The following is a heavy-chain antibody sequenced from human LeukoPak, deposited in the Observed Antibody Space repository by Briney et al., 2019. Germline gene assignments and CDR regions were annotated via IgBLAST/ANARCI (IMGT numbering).Heavy chain of an antibody. CDR3: ARDRRDGAPAANRMSYFDY. CDR1: GFTFSSYE. CDR2: IGSDGSTI. Sequence: QPGGSLRLSCAASGFTFSSYEMNWVRQAPGKGLEWVSYIGSDGSTIYYADSVKGRFTISRDNAKNSLLLQMNSLRAEDTAIYYCARDRRDGAPAANRMSYFDYWGQGTLVTVSS. V-gene: IGHV3-48*03. J-gene: IGHJ4*02. D-gene: IGHD2-2*01.